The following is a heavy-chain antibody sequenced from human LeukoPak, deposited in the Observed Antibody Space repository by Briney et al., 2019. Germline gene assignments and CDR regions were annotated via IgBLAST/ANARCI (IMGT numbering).Heavy chain of an antibody. D-gene: IGHD1-26*01. J-gene: IGHJ1*01. CDR1: GFTFSSYS. CDR3: ARAPVGATTLGYFQH. V-gene: IGHV3-48*01. CDR2: ISSSSSTI. Sequence: GGSLRLSCAASGFTFSSYSMNWVRQAPGKGLEWVSYISSSSSTIYYADSVKGRFTISRDNAKNSLYLQMNSLRAEDTAVYYCARAPVGATTLGYFQHWGQGTLVTVSS.